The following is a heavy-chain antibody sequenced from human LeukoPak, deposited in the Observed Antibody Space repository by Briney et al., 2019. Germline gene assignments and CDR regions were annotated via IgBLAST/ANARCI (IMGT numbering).Heavy chain of an antibody. V-gene: IGHV1-24*01. D-gene: IGHD2-2*01. CDR3: ALAYCSSTSCSQVGWFDP. Sequence: GASVKVSCKVSGYTLTELSMHWVRQAPGKGLEWMGGFDPEDGETIYAQKFQGRVTITADESTSTAYMELSSLRSEDTAVYYCALAYCSSTSCSQVGWFDPWGQGTLVTVSS. CDR1: GYTLTELS. CDR2: FDPEDGET. J-gene: IGHJ5*02.